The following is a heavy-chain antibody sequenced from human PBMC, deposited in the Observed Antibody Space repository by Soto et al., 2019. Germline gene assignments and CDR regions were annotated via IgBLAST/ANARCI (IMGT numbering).Heavy chain of an antibody. D-gene: IGHD2-2*01. CDR1: GYTCTSYA. J-gene: IGHJ6*02. Sequence: ASVKVSCKASGYTCTSYAMHWVRQAPGQRLEWMGWINAGNGNTKYSQKFQGRVTITRDTSASTAYMELRSLRSEDTAVYYCARVLTSTDYYGLDVWGQGTPVTVSS. V-gene: IGHV1-3*01. CDR3: ARVLTSTDYYGLDV. CDR2: INAGNGNT.